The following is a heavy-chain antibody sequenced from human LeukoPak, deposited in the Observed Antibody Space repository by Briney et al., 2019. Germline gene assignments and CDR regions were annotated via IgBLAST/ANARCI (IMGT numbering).Heavy chain of an antibody. J-gene: IGHJ6*03. D-gene: IGHD3-3*01. CDR2: ISSSSSTI. Sequence: GALGLSCAASGFTFSSYSMNWVRQAPGKGLEWVSYISSSSSTIYYADSVKGRFTISRDNAKNSLYLQMNSLRAEDTAVYYCARDRASTYYDFWSGYLSGTGYYMDVWGKGTTVTVSS. CDR3: ARDRASTYYDFWSGYLSGTGYYMDV. CDR1: GFTFSSYS. V-gene: IGHV3-48*04.